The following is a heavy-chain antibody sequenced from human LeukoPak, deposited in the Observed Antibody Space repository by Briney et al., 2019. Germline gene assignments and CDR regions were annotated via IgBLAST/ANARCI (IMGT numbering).Heavy chain of an antibody. Sequence: ASVKVSCKASGYTFTGYYMHWVRQAPGQGLEWVGWINPNSGGTNYAQKFQGRVTMTRDTSISTAYMELSRLRSDDTAVYYCARDLSLSYSGSYWPYYYYMDVWGKGTTVAISS. CDR3: ARDLSLSYSGSYWPYYYYMDV. CDR1: GYTFTGYY. V-gene: IGHV1-2*02. J-gene: IGHJ6*03. CDR2: INPNSGGT. D-gene: IGHD1-26*01.